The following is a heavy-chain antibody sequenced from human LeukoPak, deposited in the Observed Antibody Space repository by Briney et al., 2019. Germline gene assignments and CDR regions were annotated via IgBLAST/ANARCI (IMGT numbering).Heavy chain of an antibody. CDR2: IIPNGGVT. CDR3: ARGGSSYDK. CDR1: GYTFISYY. J-gene: IGHJ4*02. D-gene: IGHD6-19*01. V-gene: IGHV1-46*01. Sequence: GASVKVSCTASGYTFISYYIHWVRQAPGQGLEWMGIIIPNGGVTSNAQNFQGRVTTTRDTSTSTVYMELSSLRSEDTAVYYCARGGSSYDKWGQGTLVTVSS.